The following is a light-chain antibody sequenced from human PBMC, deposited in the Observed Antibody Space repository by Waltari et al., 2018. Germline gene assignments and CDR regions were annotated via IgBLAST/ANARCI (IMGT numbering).Light chain of an antibody. Sequence: EIVLTPSPGTLSLSPGERATLSCRASQSVGRYLAWYQQKPGQAPRLLIYDASTRATGIPDRFSGSGSGTDFSLTISRLESEDFAVYYCQKYVNLPATFGQGTKVEIK. CDR1: QSVGRY. CDR3: QKYVNLPAT. CDR2: DAS. J-gene: IGKJ1*01. V-gene: IGKV3-20*01.